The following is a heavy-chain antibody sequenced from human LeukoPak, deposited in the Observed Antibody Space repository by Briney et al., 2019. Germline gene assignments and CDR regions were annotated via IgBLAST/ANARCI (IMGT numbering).Heavy chain of an antibody. D-gene: IGHD4-17*01. CDR1: GHTFSNYA. CDR2: LSGSADRT. CDR3: AKGSHYGDLLFEY. J-gene: IGHJ4*02. Sequence: GGSLRLSCAASGHTFSNYAMRWVRQAPEKGLEWVSALSGSADRTYYADSVKGRFTISRDNSKNTVYLQMNRLRAEDTAVYYCAKGSHYGDLLFEYWGQGTLVTVSS. V-gene: IGHV3-23*01.